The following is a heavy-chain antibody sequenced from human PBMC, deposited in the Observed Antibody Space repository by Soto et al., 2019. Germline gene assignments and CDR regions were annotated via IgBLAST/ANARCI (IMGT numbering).Heavy chain of an antibody. Sequence: ASVKVSCKASGYTLTSYDINWVRQATGQGLEWMGWMNPNSGNTGYAQKFQGRVTMTRNTSISTAYMELSSLRSEDTAVYYCARVKSRRDYDFWSGSYYYYGMDVWGQGTTVTVSS. CDR3: ARVKSRRDYDFWSGSYYYYGMDV. CDR2: MNPNSGNT. V-gene: IGHV1-8*01. D-gene: IGHD3-3*01. CDR1: GYTLTSYD. J-gene: IGHJ6*02.